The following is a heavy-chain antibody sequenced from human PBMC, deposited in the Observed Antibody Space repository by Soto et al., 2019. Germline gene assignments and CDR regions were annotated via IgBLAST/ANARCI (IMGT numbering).Heavy chain of an antibody. V-gene: IGHV1-8*01. CDR3: AGGQRGVRGVRGGYYFDY. CDR1: GYTFTSYD. D-gene: IGHD3-10*01. J-gene: IGHJ4*02. CDR2: MNPNSGNT. Sequence: QVQLVQSGAEVKKPGASVKVSCKASGYTFTSYDINWVRQATGQGLEWMGWMNPNSGNTGYAQKFQGRVTMTRNTSISKAYMELSSLRSEDTAVYYWAGGQRGVRGVRGGYYFDYWGQGTLVTVSS.